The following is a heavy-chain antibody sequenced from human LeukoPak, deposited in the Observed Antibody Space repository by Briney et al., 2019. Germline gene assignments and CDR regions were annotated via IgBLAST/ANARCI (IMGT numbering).Heavy chain of an antibody. CDR1: GGSISSYY. D-gene: IGHD3-3*01. CDR2: IYYSGST. J-gene: IGHJ4*02. Sequence: PSETLSLTCTVSGGSISSYYWSWIRQPPGTGLEWIGYIYYSGSTNCNPSLKSRVTISVDTSKNQFSLKLSSVTAADTAVYYCARSGYDFWSGYYDWGQGTLVTVSS. V-gene: IGHV4-59*01. CDR3: ARSGYDFWSGYYD.